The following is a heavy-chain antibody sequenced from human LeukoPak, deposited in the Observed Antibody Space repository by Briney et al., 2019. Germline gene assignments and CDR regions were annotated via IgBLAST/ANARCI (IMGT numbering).Heavy chain of an antibody. D-gene: IGHD7-27*01. V-gene: IGHV4-59*01. CDR1: GDSISSYY. Sequence: PSETLSLTCTVSGDSISSYYWSWIRQPPGKGLEWIGYIYYSGSTNYNPSLKSRVTISVDTSKNQFSLKLSSVTAADTAVYYCARESLLGIKSWFDPWGQGTLVTVSS. CDR3: ARESLLGIKSWFDP. CDR2: IYYSGST. J-gene: IGHJ5*02.